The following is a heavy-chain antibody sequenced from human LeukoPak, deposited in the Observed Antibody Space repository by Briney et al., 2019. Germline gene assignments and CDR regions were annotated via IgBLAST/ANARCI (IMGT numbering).Heavy chain of an antibody. V-gene: IGHV3-74*01. J-gene: IGHJ4*02. D-gene: IGHD2/OR15-2a*01. CDR3: ASTNRLDY. CDR1: GFTFGGYW. CDR2: INSDGSST. Sequence: GGSLRLSCAASGFTFGGYWMHWVRQVPGKGPVWVSRINSDGSSTSYADSVKGRFTISRDNAKNTLYLQMNSLRVEDTAVYYCASTNRLDYWGQGTLVTVSS.